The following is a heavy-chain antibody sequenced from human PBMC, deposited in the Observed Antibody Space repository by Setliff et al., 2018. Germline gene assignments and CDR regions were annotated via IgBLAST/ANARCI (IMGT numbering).Heavy chain of an antibody. CDR2: XXXXXXX. D-gene: IGHD1-1*01. CDR1: GGSISSYY. Sequence: KASETLSLTCSVSGGSISSYYWSWIRQPPGXGLXXIGXXXXXXXXXXXXXXXXXXTXXXDTAKKXFSLKLNSVTAADTAIYYCARGGGRIRQLGATGVHTFDIWGQGTMVTVSS. J-gene: IGHJ3*02. CDR3: ARGGGRIRQLGATGVHTFDI. V-gene: IGHV4-4*08.